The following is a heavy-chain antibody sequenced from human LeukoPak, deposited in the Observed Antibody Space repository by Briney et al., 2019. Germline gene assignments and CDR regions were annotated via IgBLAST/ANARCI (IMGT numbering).Heavy chain of an antibody. J-gene: IGHJ4*02. CDR1: GCSISSGGYY. CDR2: IYYSGST. D-gene: IGHD3-10*01. V-gene: IGHV4-31*03. Sequence: SETLSLTCTVSGCSISSGGYYWSWIRQRPGKGLVWIGYIYYSGSTYSNPSLKSRVTITVDTSKNQFSLKLSPVTAADTAVYYCARGVLLWFGEWGQGTLVTVSS. CDR3: ARGVLLWFGE.